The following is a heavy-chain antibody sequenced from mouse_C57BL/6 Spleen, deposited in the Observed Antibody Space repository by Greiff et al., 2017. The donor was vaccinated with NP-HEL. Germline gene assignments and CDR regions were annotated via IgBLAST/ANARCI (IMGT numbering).Heavy chain of an antibody. CDR1: GYAFSSSW. D-gene: IGHD1-1*01. CDR2: IYPGDGDT. Sequence: QVQLQQSGPELVKPGASVKISCKASGYAFSSSWMNWVKQRPGKGLEWIGRIYPGDGDTNYNGKFKGKATLTADKSSSTAYMQLSSLTSEDSAVYFCARTSATVVASGDYWGQGTTLTVSS. V-gene: IGHV1-82*01. J-gene: IGHJ2*01. CDR3: ARTSATVVASGDY.